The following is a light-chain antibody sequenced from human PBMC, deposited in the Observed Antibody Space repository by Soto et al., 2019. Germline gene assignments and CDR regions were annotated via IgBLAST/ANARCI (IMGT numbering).Light chain of an antibody. Sequence: EIVLTQSPATLSLSPGERATLSCRASQSVSRYLAWYEQKPGQALRLLIFGASIRATVIPDRFSGSGSGTDFTLTISRLEPEDFAVYHCQQYGSSPTTFGQGTKVDIK. J-gene: IGKJ1*01. CDR3: QQYGSSPTT. V-gene: IGKV3-20*01. CDR1: QSVSRY. CDR2: GAS.